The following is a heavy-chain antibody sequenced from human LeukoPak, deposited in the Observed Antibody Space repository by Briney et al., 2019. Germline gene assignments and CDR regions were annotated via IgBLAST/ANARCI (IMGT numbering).Heavy chain of an antibody. D-gene: IGHD3-10*01. V-gene: IGHV3-11*06. CDR2: ISSSSSYT. CDR1: GFTFSDYY. CDR3: ARNVYGSGSAYYGMDV. Sequence: GGSLRLSCAASGFTFSDYYMSWVREAPGKGLGWVSYISSSSSYTNYADSVKGRFTISRDNAKNSLYLHMNSMRAEDTAVYYWARNVYGSGSAYYGMDVWGKGTTVTVSS. J-gene: IGHJ6*04.